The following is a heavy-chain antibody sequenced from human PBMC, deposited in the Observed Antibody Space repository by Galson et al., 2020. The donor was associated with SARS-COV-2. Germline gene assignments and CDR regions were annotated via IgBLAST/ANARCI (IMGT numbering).Heavy chain of an antibody. J-gene: IGHJ4*02. Sequence: GGSLRLSCAASGFTFSSYDMHWVRQATGKGLEWVSYISSSSSTIYYADSVKGRFTISRDNAKNSLYLQMNSLRAEDTAVYYCARDLTPYYDFWSGYWEEGLFDYWGQGTLVTVSS. CDR2: ISSSSSTI. D-gene: IGHD3-3*01. V-gene: IGHV3-48*04. CDR3: ARDLTPYYDFWSGYWEEGLFDY. CDR1: GFTFSSYD.